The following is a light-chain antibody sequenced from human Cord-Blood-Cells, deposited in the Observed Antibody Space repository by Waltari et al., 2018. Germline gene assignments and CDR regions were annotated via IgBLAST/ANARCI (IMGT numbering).Light chain of an antibody. CDR3: CSYAGSYTLV. J-gene: IGLJ3*02. Sequence: QSALTQPRSVSGSPGQSVTIPCPGTSSDLGGYNNFSWYQQHPGKAPKLMIYDVSKRPSEVPDRFSGSKSGNTASRTISGLQAEDEADYYCCSYAGSYTLVFGGGTKLTVL. V-gene: IGLV2-11*01. CDR1: SSDLGGYNN. CDR2: DVS.